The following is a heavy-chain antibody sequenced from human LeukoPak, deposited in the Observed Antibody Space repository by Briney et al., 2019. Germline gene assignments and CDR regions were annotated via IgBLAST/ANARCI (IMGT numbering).Heavy chain of an antibody. D-gene: IGHD6-19*01. J-gene: IGHJ4*02. V-gene: IGHV4-59*08. CDR1: GGSISYYY. Sequence: SETLSLTCTVAGGSISYYYWSWIRQPPGKGLEYLGHIHSSGSTSYNPSFGGRVIMLVDTSKNQFSLNLMSVTAADTAVDYCARHASVAGGPLLYWGQGTLVTVSS. CDR3: ARHASVAGGPLLY. CDR2: IHSSGST.